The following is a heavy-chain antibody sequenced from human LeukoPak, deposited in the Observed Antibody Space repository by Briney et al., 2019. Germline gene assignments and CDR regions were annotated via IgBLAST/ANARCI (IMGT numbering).Heavy chain of an antibody. Sequence: GGSLRLSCGASGLTFNTYWIHCVRHAPGKGLVWVSQIKFDGTLASYTDYVKGRFTISRDSTKNTLYLQMNSLGTEDTAVYYCVTGHYDSRMYFDLWGRGTLVIVSS. CDR2: IKFDGTLA. D-gene: IGHD3-16*01. CDR3: VTGHYDSRMYFDL. V-gene: IGHV3-74*01. J-gene: IGHJ2*01. CDR1: GLTFNTYW.